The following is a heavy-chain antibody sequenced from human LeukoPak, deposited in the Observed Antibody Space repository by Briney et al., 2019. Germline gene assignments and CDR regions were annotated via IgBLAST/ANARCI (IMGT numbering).Heavy chain of an antibody. CDR2: VNQDGSAK. CDR3: ARGVPTGIDYFDY. CDR1: GFTFSNYW. V-gene: IGHV3-7*01. Sequence: GGSLRLSRAASGFTFSNYWMSWVRQAPGKGLEWVANVNQDGSAKYSVDSVKGRFTISRDNAKNSLYLQMNSLRAEDTAVFYCARGVPTGIDYFDYWGQGTLVTVSS. J-gene: IGHJ4*02. D-gene: IGHD1-1*01.